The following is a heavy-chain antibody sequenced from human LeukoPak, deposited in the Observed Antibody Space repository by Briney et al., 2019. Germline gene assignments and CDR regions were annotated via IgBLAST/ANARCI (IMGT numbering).Heavy chain of an antibody. CDR2: IYWNDDK. CDR3: AHIFYFDSSIFYYEYSHN. J-gene: IGHJ1*01. V-gene: IGHV2-5*01. Sequence: SGPTLVNPTQTLTLTCTFSGFSLNTSGVGVGWIRQPPGKALEWLAIIYWNDDKRHSPSLKSRLTVTKDNSKNQVVLKRPNVAPVYTSTYFCAHIFYFDSSIFYYEYSHNGGRGPLTTVS. D-gene: IGHD3-22*01. CDR1: GFSLNTSGVG.